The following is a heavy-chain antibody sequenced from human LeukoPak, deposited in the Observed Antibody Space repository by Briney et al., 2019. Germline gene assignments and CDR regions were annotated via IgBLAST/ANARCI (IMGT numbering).Heavy chain of an antibody. CDR3: ARLARYYSSSWLVYYYYYYMDV. CDR2: IYYSGST. CDR1: GGSISSYY. Sequence: SETLSLTCTVSGGSISSYYWSWIRQPPGKGLEWIGYIYYSGSTYYNPSLRSRVTISVDTSKNQFSLKLSSVTAADTAVYYCARLARYYSSSWLVYYYYYYMDVWGKGTTVTISS. V-gene: IGHV4-59*12. J-gene: IGHJ6*03. D-gene: IGHD6-13*01.